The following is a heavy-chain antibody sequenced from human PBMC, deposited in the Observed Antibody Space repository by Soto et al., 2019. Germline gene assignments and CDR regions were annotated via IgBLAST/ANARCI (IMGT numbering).Heavy chain of an antibody. CDR3: ARKADPYYYYGMDV. Sequence: QVQLVQSGAEVKKPGSSVKVSCKASGGTFSSYAISWVRQAPGQGLEWMGGIIPTFGTANYAQKFQGRVTITADESPSTAYMELSSLRSEDTAVYYCARKADPYYYYGMDVWGQGTTVTVSS. V-gene: IGHV1-69*12. CDR1: GGTFSSYA. CDR2: IIPTFGTA. J-gene: IGHJ6*02.